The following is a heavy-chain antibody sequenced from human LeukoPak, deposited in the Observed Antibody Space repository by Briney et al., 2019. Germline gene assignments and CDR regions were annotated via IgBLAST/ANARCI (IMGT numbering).Heavy chain of an antibody. CDR3: GLFGDVSGNYSPLEY. V-gene: IGHV1-18*01. Sequence: ASVKVSCKGSGFTFTNYYITWVRRAPGQGLEWMGWISAYNAKTKYVQKLQGRVTMTTDTSTSTAYMELRSLRSDDTAVYYCGLFGDVSGNYSPLEYWGQGTLVTVSS. CDR1: GFTFTNYY. CDR2: ISAYNAKT. D-gene: IGHD3-10*01. J-gene: IGHJ4*02.